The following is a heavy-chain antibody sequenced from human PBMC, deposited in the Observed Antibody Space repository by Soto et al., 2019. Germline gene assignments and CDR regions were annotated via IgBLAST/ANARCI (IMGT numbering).Heavy chain of an antibody. V-gene: IGHV3-15*01. CDR1: GFTFINAW. Sequence: GGSLRLSCAASGFTFINAWMSWGRQAPGKGLEWVGRIKSKTDGGTTDYAAPVKGRFTISRDDSKNTLYLQMNSLKTEDTAVYYCTTALYYDFWSGYYEPLGYWGQGTLVTVSS. J-gene: IGHJ4*02. CDR3: TTALYYDFWSGYYEPLGY. D-gene: IGHD3-3*01. CDR2: IKSKTDGGTT.